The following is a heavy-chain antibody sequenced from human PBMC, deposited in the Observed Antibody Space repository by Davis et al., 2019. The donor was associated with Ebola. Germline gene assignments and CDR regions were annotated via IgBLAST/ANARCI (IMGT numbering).Heavy chain of an antibody. CDR2: ISGSGGST. J-gene: IGHJ1*01. V-gene: IGHV3-23*01. Sequence: PGGSLRLSCAASGFTFSSFAMSWVRQAPGKGLDWVSVISGSGGSTYYADSVKGRFTISRDNSKNTLYLQMNSLRAEDTAVYYCAKDGAEAYYYDSSGYLEYFQHWGQGTLVTVSS. D-gene: IGHD3-22*01. CDR3: AKDGAEAYYYDSSGYLEYFQH. CDR1: GFTFSSFA.